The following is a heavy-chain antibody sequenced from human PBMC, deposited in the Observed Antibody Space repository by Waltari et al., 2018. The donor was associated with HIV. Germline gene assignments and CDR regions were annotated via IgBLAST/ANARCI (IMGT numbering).Heavy chain of an antibody. CDR3: ARAFMIRGTGAFDI. V-gene: IGHV3-48*03. J-gene: IGHJ3*02. CDR2: ISCSGSTI. CDR1: GFTFSSYE. D-gene: IGHD3-10*01. Sequence: EVQVVESGGGLVQPGGSLRVSCAASGFTFSSYEMNWVRQAPGKGLEWVSYISCSGSTIYFADSVKGRFTMSRDNAKNSLYLRMNSLRAEDTAVYYCARAFMIRGTGAFDIWGQGTMVTVSS.